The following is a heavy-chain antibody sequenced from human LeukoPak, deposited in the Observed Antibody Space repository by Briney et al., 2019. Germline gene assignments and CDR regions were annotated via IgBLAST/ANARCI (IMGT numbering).Heavy chain of an antibody. CDR1: GFTVSSNY. CDR3: AREGGSSGYYYDYFDY. V-gene: IGHV3-53*01. Sequence: PGGSLRLSCAASGFTVSSNYMSWVRQVTGKGLEWVSVIYVGGNTYYADSVRGRFTISRDNSKNTLYLQMNSLRAEDTAVYYCAREGGSSGYYYDYFDYWGQGTLVTVSS. CDR2: IYVGGNT. J-gene: IGHJ4*02. D-gene: IGHD3-22*01.